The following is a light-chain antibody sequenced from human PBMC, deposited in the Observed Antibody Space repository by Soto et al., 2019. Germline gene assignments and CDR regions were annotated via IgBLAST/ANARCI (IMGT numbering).Light chain of an antibody. J-gene: IGKJ4*01. Sequence: EVVLTQSPTTLSLSPGETATLSCRASRSVDSHLAWYQHKPGQAPRVLILEASTRATGVPARFSGSGSGTHFTLTINSLEPEDFDVYYCQQRGNWPPLTVGGGTKVEI. CDR3: QQRGNWPPLT. CDR1: RSVDSH. CDR2: EAS. V-gene: IGKV3-11*01.